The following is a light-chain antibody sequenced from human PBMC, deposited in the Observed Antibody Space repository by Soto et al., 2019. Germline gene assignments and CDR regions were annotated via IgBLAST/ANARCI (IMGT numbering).Light chain of an antibody. V-gene: IGLV2-23*01. J-gene: IGLJ1*01. CDR3: CSYAGSSTYV. Sequence: QSVLTQPASVSGSPGQSITISCTGTSSDVGSYNFVSWYQQHPGKAPKLMIYEASKRPSGVSNRFSGSKSGNTASLTISELQPEDEADYYCCSYAGSSTYVFGAGTKVTVL. CDR1: SSDVGSYNF. CDR2: EAS.